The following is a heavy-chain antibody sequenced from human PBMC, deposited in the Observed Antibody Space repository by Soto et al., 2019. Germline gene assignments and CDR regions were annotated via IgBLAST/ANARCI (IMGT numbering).Heavy chain of an antibody. V-gene: IGHV4-59*08. J-gene: IGHJ4*02. Sequence: QVQLQESGPGLVRPSETLSLTCSVSGGSISSYYRSWIRQPPGKGLEWIGSIYNRGSTDYNPSLKSRVTMSVDRSKNQFSLKLNSVTAADTAMYFCARQQGDRPTRYRYWGQGTLVTVSP. CDR3: ARQQGDRPTRYRY. CDR2: IYNRGST. D-gene: IGHD3-16*02. CDR1: GGSISSYY.